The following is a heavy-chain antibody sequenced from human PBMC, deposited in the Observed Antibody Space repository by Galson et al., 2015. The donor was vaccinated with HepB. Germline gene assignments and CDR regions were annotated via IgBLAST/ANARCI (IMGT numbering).Heavy chain of an antibody. CDR2: ISRILGIA. CDR3: AKDREVRRPAKLCFDP. Sequence: SVKVSCKASGGTFGSYAIRWVRQAPGKGLEWMAGISRILGIASYAQKFQGRFTISRDNSKDTLYLQMDSLRADDTALYYCAKDREVRRPAKLCFDPWGLGALVTVSS. J-gene: IGHJ5*02. D-gene: IGHD2-15*01. CDR1: GGTFGSYA. V-gene: IGHV1-69*10.